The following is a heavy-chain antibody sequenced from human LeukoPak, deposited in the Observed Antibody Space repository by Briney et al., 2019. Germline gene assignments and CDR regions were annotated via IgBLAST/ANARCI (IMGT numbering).Heavy chain of an antibody. CDR1: GFTSSSYA. Sequence: GGSLRLSCAASGFTSSSYAMSWVRQAPGKGLEWVSAISGSGGSTYYADSVKGRFTISRDNSKNTLYLQMNSLRAEDTAVYYCAKVAVNHCSSTSCYFDYWGQGTLVTVSS. CDR2: ISGSGGST. D-gene: IGHD2-2*01. CDR3: AKVAVNHCSSTSCYFDY. V-gene: IGHV3-23*01. J-gene: IGHJ4*02.